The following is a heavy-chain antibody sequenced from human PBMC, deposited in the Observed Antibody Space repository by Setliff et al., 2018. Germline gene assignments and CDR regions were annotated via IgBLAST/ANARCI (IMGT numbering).Heavy chain of an antibody. Sequence: SETLSLTCTVSGGSVSNSGFFWGWLRQAPGKGLEWIGNFYDSGSSNYNASLKSRLIITRDTSKNQISLKLTSVTAADTAVYYCGRGFSRIEGWGNWFDPWGQGILVTVSS. D-gene: IGHD2-15*01. J-gene: IGHJ5*02. CDR3: GRGFSRIEGWGNWFDP. CDR1: GGSVSNSGFF. V-gene: IGHV4-39*01. CDR2: FYDSGSS.